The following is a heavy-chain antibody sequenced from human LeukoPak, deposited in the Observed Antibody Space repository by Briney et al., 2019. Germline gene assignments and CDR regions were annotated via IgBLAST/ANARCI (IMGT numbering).Heavy chain of an antibody. Sequence: PSETLSLTCTVSGGSISSYYWSWIRQPPGKGLEWIGYIYTSGSTNYNPSLKSRVTMSVDTSKNQFSLKLSSVTAADTAVYYCARRSSSSEFDPWGQGTLVTVSS. D-gene: IGHD6-6*01. V-gene: IGHV4-4*09. CDR2: IYTSGST. J-gene: IGHJ5*02. CDR1: GGSISSYY. CDR3: ARRSSSSEFDP.